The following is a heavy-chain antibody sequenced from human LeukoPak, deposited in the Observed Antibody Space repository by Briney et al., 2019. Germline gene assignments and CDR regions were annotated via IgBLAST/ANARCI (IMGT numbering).Heavy chain of an antibody. D-gene: IGHD3-10*01. CDR2: IYHSGGT. CDR3: ARAGGELLWFGESYPANWFDP. J-gene: IGHJ5*02. CDR1: GGSISSSNW. V-gene: IGHV4-4*02. Sequence: PSETLSLTCAVSGGSISSSNWWSWVRQPPGKGLEWVGEIYHSGGTNYNPSLKSRVTISVDKSKNQFSLKLSSVTAADTAVYYCARAGGELLWFGESYPANWFDPWGQGTLVTVSS.